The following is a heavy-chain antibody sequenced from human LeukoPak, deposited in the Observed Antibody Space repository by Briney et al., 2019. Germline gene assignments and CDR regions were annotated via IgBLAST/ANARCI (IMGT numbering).Heavy chain of an antibody. CDR3: AREGIAAAGTMDY. CDR2: ISYDGSSK. CDR1: GFTFSSYA. V-gene: IGHV3-30*04. D-gene: IGHD6-13*01. J-gene: IGHJ4*02. Sequence: PGGSLRLSCAASGFTFSSYAMHWVRQAPGKGLEWVAVISYDGSSKYYADSVKGRFTISRDNSKNTLYLQMNSLRAEDTAVYYCAREGIAAAGTMDYWGQGTLVTVSS.